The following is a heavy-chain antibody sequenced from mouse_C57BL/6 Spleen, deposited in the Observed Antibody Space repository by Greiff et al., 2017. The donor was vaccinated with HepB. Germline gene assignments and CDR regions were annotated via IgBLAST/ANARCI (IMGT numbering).Heavy chain of an antibody. D-gene: IGHD1-1*01. CDR2: IDPANGNT. J-gene: IGHJ1*03. CDR1: GFNIKNTY. CDR3: ARDPYYYGSSFLGYFDV. V-gene: IGHV14-3*01. Sequence: EVQLQESVAELVRPGASVKLSCTASGFNIKNTYMHWVKQRPEQGLEWIGRIDPANGNTKYAPKFQGKATITADTSSNTAYLQLSSLTSEDTAIYYCARDPYYYGSSFLGYFDVWGTGTTVTVSS.